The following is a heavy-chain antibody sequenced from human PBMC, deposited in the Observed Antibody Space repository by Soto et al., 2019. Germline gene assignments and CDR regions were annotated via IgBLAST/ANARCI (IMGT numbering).Heavy chain of an antibody. J-gene: IGHJ4*02. D-gene: IGHD4-17*01. CDR2: ISGSGGST. CDR3: AKHMHTTANPLSPLTLWDY. Sequence: GGSLRLSCAASGFTFSSYAMSWVRQAPGKGLEWVSAISGSGGSTYYADSVKGRFTISRDNSKNTLYLQMNSLRAEDTAVYYCAKHMHTTANPLSPLTLWDYWGQGTLVTVSS. V-gene: IGHV3-23*01. CDR1: GFTFSSYA.